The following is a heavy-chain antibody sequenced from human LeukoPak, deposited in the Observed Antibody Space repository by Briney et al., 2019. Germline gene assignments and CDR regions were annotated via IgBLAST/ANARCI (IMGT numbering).Heavy chain of an antibody. Sequence: GASVKVSCKVSGYTLTELSMHWVRQAPGKGLEWMGGFDPEDGETTYAQKFQGRVTMTEDASTDTAYMELSSLRSEDTAVYYCATVRYSSSWYLNYWGQGTLVTVSS. CDR1: GYTLTELS. CDR2: FDPEDGET. J-gene: IGHJ4*02. V-gene: IGHV1-24*01. CDR3: ATVRYSSSWYLNY. D-gene: IGHD6-13*01.